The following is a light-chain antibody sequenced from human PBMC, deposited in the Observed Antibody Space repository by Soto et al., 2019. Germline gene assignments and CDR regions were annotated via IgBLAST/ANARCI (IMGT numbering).Light chain of an antibody. CDR1: TSNIGTNT. Sequence: QSVLTPPPSASGTPGQRVAISCSGSTSNIGTNTVNWYQQLTGSAPKLLIYSDTQRPSGVPDRFSGSKSGTSASLAISGLQSEDEADYYCAAWDDSLNGYVFGTGTKVTVL. CDR3: AAWDDSLNGYV. CDR2: SDT. J-gene: IGLJ1*01. V-gene: IGLV1-44*01.